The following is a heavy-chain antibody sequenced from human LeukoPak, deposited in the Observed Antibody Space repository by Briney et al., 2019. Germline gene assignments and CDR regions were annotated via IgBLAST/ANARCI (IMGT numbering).Heavy chain of an antibody. D-gene: IGHD5-18*01. CDR1: GGSISSGTYY. Sequence: SQTLSLTCTVSGGSISSGTYYWSWIRQPPGKGLEWIGYISHSGSTYYNPSLKSRVTISVDRSKNQFSLKLSSVTAADTAVYYCARDRRDTSMVWDYWGQGTLVTVSS. V-gene: IGHV4-30-2*01. J-gene: IGHJ4*02. CDR2: ISHSGST. CDR3: ARDRRDTSMVWDY.